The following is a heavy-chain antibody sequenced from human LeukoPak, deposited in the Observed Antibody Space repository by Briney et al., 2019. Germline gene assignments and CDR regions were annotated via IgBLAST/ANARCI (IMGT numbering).Heavy chain of an antibody. Sequence: SETLSLTCTVSGGSISSSSYYWGWIRQPPGKGLEWIGSIYYSGSTYYNPSLKSRVTISVDTSKNQFSLKLSSVTAADTAVYYCASRDNYYDTSGTREAFDYWGQGTLVTVSS. CDR2: IYYSGST. J-gene: IGHJ4*02. CDR1: GGSISSSSYY. V-gene: IGHV4-39*01. CDR3: ASRDNYYDTSGTREAFDY. D-gene: IGHD3-22*01.